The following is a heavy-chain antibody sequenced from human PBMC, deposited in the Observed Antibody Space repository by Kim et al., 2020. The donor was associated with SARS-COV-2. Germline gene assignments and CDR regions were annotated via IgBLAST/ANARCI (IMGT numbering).Heavy chain of an antibody. V-gene: IGHV3-33*01. J-gene: IGHJ6*02. D-gene: IGHD2-15*01. Sequence: GGSLRLSCEASGFPFSSYAMNWVRQAPGKGLEWVAVIWYDGSIKHYAASVKGRFTISRDNSKNTVYLEMNSLRGEDTAVYFCARDRRWFNVGDGLDVWGQGTTVTVS. CDR1: GFPFSSYA. CDR3: ARDRRWFNVGDGLDV. CDR2: IWYDGSIK.